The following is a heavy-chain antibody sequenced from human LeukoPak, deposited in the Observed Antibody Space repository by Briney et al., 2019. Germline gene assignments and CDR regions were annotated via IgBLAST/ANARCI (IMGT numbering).Heavy chain of an antibody. J-gene: IGHJ6*03. CDR3: AREGRIAARLYYYYYMDV. D-gene: IGHD6-6*01. V-gene: IGHV1-46*01. CDR1: GYTFTSYY. Sequence: GASVKVSCKASGYTFTSYYMHWVRQAPGQGLEWTGIINPSGGSTSYAQKFQGRVTMTRDTSTSTVYMELSSLRSEDTAVYYCAREGRIAARLYYYYYMDVWGKGTTVTVSS. CDR2: INPSGGST.